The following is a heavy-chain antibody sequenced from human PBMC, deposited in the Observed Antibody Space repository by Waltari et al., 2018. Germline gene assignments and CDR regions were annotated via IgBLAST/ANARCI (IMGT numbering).Heavy chain of an antibody. J-gene: IGHJ6*02. CDR3: ARTRGYSYGIYYYYYYGMDV. V-gene: IGHV4-31*03. D-gene: IGHD5-18*01. CDR2: IYYSGST. Sequence: QVQLQESGPGLVKPSQTLSLTCTVPGGSLSSGGYYRSWLRQPPGKGLEWIGYIYYSGSTYYNPSLKSRVTISVDTSKNQFSLKLSSVTAADTAVYYCARTRGYSYGIYYYYYYGMDVWGHGTTVTVSS. CDR1: GGSLSSGGYY.